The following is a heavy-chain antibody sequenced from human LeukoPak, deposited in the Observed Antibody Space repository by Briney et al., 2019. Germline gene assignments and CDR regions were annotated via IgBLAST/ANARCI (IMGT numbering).Heavy chain of an antibody. CDR3: ARALGDIVVVVAANWFDP. D-gene: IGHD2-15*01. Sequence: GGSLRLSCAASGFTFDDYGMSWVRQAPGKGLEWVSGTNWNGGSTGYADSVKGRFTISRDNAKNSLYLQMNSLRAEDTALYYCARALGDIVVVVAANWFDPWGQGTLVTVSS. V-gene: IGHV3-20*04. CDR1: GFTFDDYG. J-gene: IGHJ5*02. CDR2: TNWNGGST.